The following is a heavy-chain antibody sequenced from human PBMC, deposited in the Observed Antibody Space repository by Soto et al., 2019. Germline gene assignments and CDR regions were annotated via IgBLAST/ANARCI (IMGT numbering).Heavy chain of an antibody. V-gene: IGHV3-7*03. D-gene: IGHD2-2*01. CDR2: IKQDGSEK. CDR1: GFTFSSYW. Sequence: SLRLSCAASGFTFSSYWMSWVRQAPGKGLEWVANIKQDGSEKYYVDSVKGRFTISRDNAKNSLYLQMNSLRAEDTAVYYCARDREDIVVVPAAPFMDAWGQGTTVTVSS. CDR3: ARDREDIVVVPAAPFMDA. J-gene: IGHJ6*02.